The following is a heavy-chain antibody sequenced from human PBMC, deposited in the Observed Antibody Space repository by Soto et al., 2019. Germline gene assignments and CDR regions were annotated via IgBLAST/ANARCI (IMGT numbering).Heavy chain of an antibody. J-gene: IGHJ4*02. CDR2: ISYDGSNK. D-gene: IGHD2-8*01. Sequence: GGSLRLSCAASGFTFSSYGMHWVRQAPGKGLEWVAVISYDGSNKYYADSVKGRFTISRDNSKNTLYLQMNSLRAEDTAVYYCAKEVVDIVLMVYAPPYFDYWGQGTLVTVSS. CDR3: AKEVVDIVLMVYAPPYFDY. CDR1: GFTFSSYG. V-gene: IGHV3-30*18.